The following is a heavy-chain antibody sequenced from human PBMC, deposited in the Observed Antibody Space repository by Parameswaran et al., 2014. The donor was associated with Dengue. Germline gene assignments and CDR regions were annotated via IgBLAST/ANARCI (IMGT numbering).Heavy chain of an antibody. J-gene: IGHJ4*02. Sequence: WIRQPPGKGLEWVAVISYDGSNKYYADSVKGRFTISRDNSKNTLYLQMNSLRAEDTAVYYCAKSEGWDILTGYWHYWGQGTLVTVSS. CDR3: AKSEGWDILTGYWHY. CDR2: ISYDGSNK. D-gene: IGHD3-9*01. V-gene: IGHV3-30*18.